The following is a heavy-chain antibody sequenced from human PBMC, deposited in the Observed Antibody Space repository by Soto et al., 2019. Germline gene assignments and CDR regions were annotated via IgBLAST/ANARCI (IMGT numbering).Heavy chain of an antibody. Sequence: EMQLLETGGGLEQPGGSLRLSCAASEFTFSYYAMSWVRQAQGKGLECVSGISGGGDSTYYADSVKGRFNISRDNSKNTLYLQMNRLTDEDTAVYYCAKVLLMITFGGVIAHFDCWGQGTLVTVSS. CDR2: ISGGGDST. CDR1: EFTFSYYA. V-gene: IGHV3-23*01. J-gene: IGHJ4*02. D-gene: IGHD3-16*02. CDR3: AKVLLMITFGGVIAHFDC.